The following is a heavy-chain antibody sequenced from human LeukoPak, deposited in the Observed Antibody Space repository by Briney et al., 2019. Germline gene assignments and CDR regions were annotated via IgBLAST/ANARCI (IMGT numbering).Heavy chain of an antibody. CDR1: GFTFSSYA. CDR2: ISGSGGST. D-gene: IGHD3-22*01. J-gene: IGHJ4*02. Sequence: GGSLRLSCAASGFTFSSYAMSWVRQAPGKGLEWVSAISGSGGSTYYADSVKGRFTISRDNSKNTLYLQMNSLRAEDTAVYYCAKDRPSNTYYYDSSGPDYWGQGTLVTVSS. V-gene: IGHV3-23*01. CDR3: AKDRPSNTYYYDSSGPDY.